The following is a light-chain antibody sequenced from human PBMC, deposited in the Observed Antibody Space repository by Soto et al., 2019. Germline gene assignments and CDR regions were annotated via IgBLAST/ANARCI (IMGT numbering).Light chain of an antibody. CDR3: QQYNNWPPLYT. V-gene: IGKV3-15*01. Sequence: EILMTQSPATLSVSPGERATLSCRASQSVNSNLAWYQQRPGQAPRLLIYGASSRATGIPARFSGSGSGTDFTRTISSLQSEDFAVYYCQQYNNWPPLYTFGQGTKLEIK. CDR1: QSVNSN. CDR2: GAS. J-gene: IGKJ2*01.